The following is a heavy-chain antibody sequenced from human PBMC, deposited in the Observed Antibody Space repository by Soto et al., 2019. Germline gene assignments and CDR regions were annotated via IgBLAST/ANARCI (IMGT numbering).Heavy chain of an antibody. CDR3: ARDLVDVVATTHLDF. CDR2: ISPHNANT. Sequence: ASVKVSCKASGFSLSTYGISWVRQAPGQGLEWMGWISPHNANTNYAPKFRDRVTMTKDTSTNTAYLDISGLKSDDTALYYCARDLVDVVATTHLDFWGQGTLVTVSS. J-gene: IGHJ4*02. CDR1: GFSLSTYG. V-gene: IGHV1-18*01. D-gene: IGHD5-12*01.